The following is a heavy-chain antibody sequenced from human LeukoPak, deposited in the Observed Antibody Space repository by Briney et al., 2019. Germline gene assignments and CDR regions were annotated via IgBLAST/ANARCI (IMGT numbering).Heavy chain of an antibody. CDR1: GCTFSSYA. D-gene: IGHD6-19*01. CDR3: ARTNARSSGWYYAFDI. J-gene: IGHJ3*02. CDR2: IIPIFGTA. V-gene: IGHV1-69*01. Sequence: GASLKVSCKAYGCTFSSYAISWVRQAPGQGLEWIGGIIPIFGTANYAQKFQGRVTITADESTSTAYMELSSLRSEDTAVYYCARTNARSSGWYYAFDIWGQGTMVTVSS.